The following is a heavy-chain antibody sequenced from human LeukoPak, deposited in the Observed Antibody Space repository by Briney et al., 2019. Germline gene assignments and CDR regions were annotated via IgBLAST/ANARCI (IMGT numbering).Heavy chain of an antibody. CDR3: ARVYYDSSGYPSALDY. D-gene: IGHD3-22*01. Sequence: ASVKVSCKASGYTFTGCYMHWVRQAPGQGLEWMGWINPNSGGTNYAQKFQGRVTMTRDTSISTAYMELSRLRSDDTAVYYCARVYYDSSGYPSALDYWGQGTLVTVSS. CDR2: INPNSGGT. CDR1: GYTFTGCY. V-gene: IGHV1-2*02. J-gene: IGHJ4*02.